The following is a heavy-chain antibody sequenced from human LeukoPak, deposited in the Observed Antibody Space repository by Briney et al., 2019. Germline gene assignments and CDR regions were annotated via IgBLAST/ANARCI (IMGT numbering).Heavy chain of an antibody. CDR3: ATRIVGASAGDVHFDY. V-gene: IGHV3-48*03. CDR1: GFTFSSYE. D-gene: IGHD1-26*01. J-gene: IGHJ4*02. CDR2: ISSSGSTI. Sequence: GSLRLSCPASGFTFSSYEMNWVRQAPGKGLEWVSYISSSGSTIYYADSVKGRFTISRDNAENSLYLQMISLRAEDTAVYYCATRIVGASAGDVHFDYWGQGTLVTVSS.